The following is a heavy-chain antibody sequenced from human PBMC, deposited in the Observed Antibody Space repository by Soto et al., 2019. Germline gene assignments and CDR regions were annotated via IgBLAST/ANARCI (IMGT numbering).Heavy chain of an antibody. J-gene: IGHJ6*02. CDR1: GGTFSSYA. Sequence: SVKVSCKASGGTFSSYAISWVRQAPGQGLEWMGGIIPIFGTANYAQKFQGRVTITADESTSTAYMELSSLRSEDTAVYYCATGWDSNYRNYYYYYGMDVWGQGTTVTVSS. CDR3: ATGWDSNYRNYYYYYGMDV. CDR2: IIPIFGTA. D-gene: IGHD4-4*01. V-gene: IGHV1-69*13.